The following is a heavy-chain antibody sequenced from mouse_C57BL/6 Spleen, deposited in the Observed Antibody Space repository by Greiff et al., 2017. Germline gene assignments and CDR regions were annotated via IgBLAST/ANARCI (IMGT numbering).Heavy chain of an antibody. J-gene: IGHJ3*01. D-gene: IGHD1-1*01. CDR2: IDPEDGDT. V-gene: IGHV14-1*01. CDR3: ATGTVVGRGFAY. Sequence: VQLKQSGAELVRPGASVKLSCTASGFNIKDYYMHWVKQRPEQGLEWIGRIDPEDGDTEYAPKFQGKATMTADTSSNTAYLQLSSLTSEDTAVYFCATGTVVGRGFAYWGQGTLVTVSA. CDR1: GFNIKDYY.